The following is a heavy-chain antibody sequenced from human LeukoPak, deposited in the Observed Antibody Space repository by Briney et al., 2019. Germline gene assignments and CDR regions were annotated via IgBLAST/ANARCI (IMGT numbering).Heavy chain of an antibody. CDR2: IYPGDSDT. Sequence: GESLKISCKGSGYSFTSYWIGWVRQMPGKGLEWMGIIYPGDSDTRFSPSFQGQVTMSVDKSITTAYLQWNSLKTSDTAIYFCARQPINYGPDYWGQGSLASVSS. V-gene: IGHV5-51*01. CDR3: ARQPINYGPDY. D-gene: IGHD3-10*01. J-gene: IGHJ4*02. CDR1: GYSFTSYW.